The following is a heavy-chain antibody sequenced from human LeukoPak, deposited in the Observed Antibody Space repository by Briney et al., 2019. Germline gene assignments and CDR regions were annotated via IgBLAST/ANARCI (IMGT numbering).Heavy chain of an antibody. V-gene: IGHV4-31*03. CDR1: GGSISSGGYY. CDR2: IYYSGST. CDR3: ARDYYDSSGYYYAFDI. J-gene: IGHJ3*02. Sequence: PSETLSLTCTVSGGSISSGGYYWSWIRQHPGKGLEWIGYIYYSGSTYYNSSLKSRVTISVDTSKNQFSLKLSSVTAADTAVYYCARDYYDSSGYYYAFDIWGQGTMVTVSS. D-gene: IGHD3-22*01.